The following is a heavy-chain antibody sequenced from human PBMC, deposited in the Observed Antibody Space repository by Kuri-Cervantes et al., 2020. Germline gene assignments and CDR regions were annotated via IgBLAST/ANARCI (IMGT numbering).Heavy chain of an antibody. CDR2: INPSGGST. CDR1: GGTFSSYA. CDR3: ARDHYYDSSGKDDY. V-gene: IGHV1-46*01. D-gene: IGHD3-22*01. J-gene: IGHJ4*02. Sequence: ASVKVSCKASGGTFSSYAISWVRQAPGQGLEWMGIINPSGGSTSYAQKFQGRVTMTRDTSTSTVYMELSSLRSEDTAVYYCARDHYYDSSGKDDYWGQGTLVTVSS.